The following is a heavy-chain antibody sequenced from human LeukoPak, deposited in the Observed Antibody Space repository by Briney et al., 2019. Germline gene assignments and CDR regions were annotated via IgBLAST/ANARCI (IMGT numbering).Heavy chain of an antibody. Sequence: GESLKISCKGSGHSFTSYWISWMRQMPGKGLEWMGRIDPSDSYTNYSPSFQGHVTISADKSISTAYLQWSSLKASDTAMYYCARLRSNYGSYYGMDVWGQGTTVTVSS. D-gene: IGHD4-11*01. CDR1: GHSFTSYW. J-gene: IGHJ6*02. CDR2: IDPSDSYT. V-gene: IGHV5-10-1*01. CDR3: ARLRSNYGSYYGMDV.